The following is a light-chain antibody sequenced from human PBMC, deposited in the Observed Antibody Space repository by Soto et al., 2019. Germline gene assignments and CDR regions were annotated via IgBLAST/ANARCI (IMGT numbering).Light chain of an antibody. Sequence: DIQLPQSPSPLSPSVGDRVGIICRASQSIGTYLNWYQQKPGKAPKLLIYAASSLQSGVPSRFSSSASGPDSTLTISSLQPDDFATYYCQQYHTYSWTFGQGTKVDIK. V-gene: IGKV1-39*01. J-gene: IGKJ1*01. CDR2: AAS. CDR3: QQYHTYSWT. CDR1: QSIGTY.